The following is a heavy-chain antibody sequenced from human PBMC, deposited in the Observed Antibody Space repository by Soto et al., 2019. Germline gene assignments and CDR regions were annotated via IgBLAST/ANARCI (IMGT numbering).Heavy chain of an antibody. D-gene: IGHD6-13*01. J-gene: IGHJ5*02. V-gene: IGHV2-5*02. CDR1: GFSLSASGVG. CDR3: AHRRIAMKQHWFDP. CDR2: IYWDDDK. Sequence: QITLKESGPTLVKPTQTLTLTCTFSGFSLSASGVGVGWIRQPPGKALEWLALIYWDDDKRYSPSLKCRLTLTKDTAKKQVVLTMTHMDPADTATYYSAHRRIAMKQHWFDPWGQGTLVTVSS.